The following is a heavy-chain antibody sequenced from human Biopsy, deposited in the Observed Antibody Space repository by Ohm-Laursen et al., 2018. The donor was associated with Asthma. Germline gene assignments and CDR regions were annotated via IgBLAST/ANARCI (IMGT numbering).Heavy chain of an antibody. V-gene: IGHV1-2*06. Sequence: ASVKVSCKASGYTFTGYYMHWVRQAPGQGLEWMGRINPNSGGTNYAQKFQGRVTMTRDTSISTAYMELSRLRSDDTAVYYCARQGITGTTAWFDPWGQGTLVTVSS. CDR1: GYTFTGYY. CDR3: ARQGITGTTAWFDP. D-gene: IGHD1-7*01. J-gene: IGHJ5*02. CDR2: INPNSGGT.